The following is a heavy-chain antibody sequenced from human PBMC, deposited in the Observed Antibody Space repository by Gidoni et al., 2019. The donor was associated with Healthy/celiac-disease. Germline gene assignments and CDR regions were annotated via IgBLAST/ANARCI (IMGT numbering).Heavy chain of an antibody. CDR1: GFTFTSSA. D-gene: IGHD6-19*01. CDR2: IVVGSGNT. Sequence: QMQLGQSGPEVKKPGTSVKVSCTASGFTFTSSAMQWVRQARGQGLEWKGWIVVGSGNTNYAQKFQERVTITRDMSTSTAYMELSSLRSEDTAVYYCAASKLAVAGMGDYWGQGTLVTVSS. CDR3: AASKLAVAGMGDY. J-gene: IGHJ4*02. V-gene: IGHV1-58*02.